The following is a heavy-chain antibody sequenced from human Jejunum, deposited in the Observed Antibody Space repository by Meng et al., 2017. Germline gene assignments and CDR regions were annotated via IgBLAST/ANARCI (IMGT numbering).Heavy chain of an antibody. V-gene: IGHV3-30*03. Sequence: QVQLVESGGGVVQPGGSLRLSCAASGFTFSSYGMHWARQAPGKGLEWVALMSFDGSKIFYGDSVKGRFTISRDNSKNTLYLQMNSLRAEDTAVYYCAFGVCGSNCYYLESWGQGTLVTVSS. CDR3: AFGVCGSNCYYLES. D-gene: IGHD3-22*01. CDR1: GFTFSSYG. CDR2: MSFDGSKI. J-gene: IGHJ4*02.